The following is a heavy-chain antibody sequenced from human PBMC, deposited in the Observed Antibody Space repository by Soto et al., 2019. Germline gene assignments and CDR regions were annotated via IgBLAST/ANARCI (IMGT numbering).Heavy chain of an antibody. CDR1: GYSFAGYW. CDR3: ARQIYDSDSGPNFQYYFDS. CDR2: IDPSDSQT. D-gene: IGHD3-22*01. V-gene: IGHV5-10-1*01. Sequence: PGESLKISCKGSGYSFAGYWITWVRQMPGKGLEWMGRIDPSDSQTYYSPSFRGHVTISAAKSITTVFLQWSSLRASDTAMYYCARQIYDSDSGPNFQYYFDSSGPAPLVTVSS. J-gene: IGHJ4*02.